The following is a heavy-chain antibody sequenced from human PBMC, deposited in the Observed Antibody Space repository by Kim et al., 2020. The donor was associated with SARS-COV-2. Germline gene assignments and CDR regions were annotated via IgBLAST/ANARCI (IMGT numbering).Heavy chain of an antibody. CDR3: ARGYWPYYGSGAQEDYYYYGMDV. J-gene: IGHJ6*02. Sequence: GGSLRLSCAASGFTFSSYWMSWVRQAPGKGLEWVANIKQDGSEKYYVDSVKGRFTISRDNAKNSLYLQMNSLRAEDTAVYYCARGYWPYYGSGAQEDYYYYGMDVWGQGTTVTVSS. CDR2: IKQDGSEK. CDR1: GFTFSSYW. D-gene: IGHD3-10*01. V-gene: IGHV3-7*01.